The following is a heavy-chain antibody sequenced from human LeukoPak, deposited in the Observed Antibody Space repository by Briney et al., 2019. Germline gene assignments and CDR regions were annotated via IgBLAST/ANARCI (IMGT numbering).Heavy chain of an antibody. CDR3: ARDQSDFWSIGYYYMDV. CDR1: GFTVSNNY. Sequence: GGSLRLSCAASGFTVSNNYMSWVRQAPGKGLEWVSVIYSGGSTYFADSVKGRFTISRDYSKNTLYLQMNSLSAEDTAVYYCARDQSDFWSIGYYYMDVWGKGTTVTVSS. J-gene: IGHJ6*03. CDR2: IYSGGST. D-gene: IGHD3-3*01. V-gene: IGHV3-53*01.